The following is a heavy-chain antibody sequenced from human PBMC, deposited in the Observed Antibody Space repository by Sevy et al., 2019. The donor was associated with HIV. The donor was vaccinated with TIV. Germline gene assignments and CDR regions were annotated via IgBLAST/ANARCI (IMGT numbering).Heavy chain of an antibody. CDR2: ISSNGGST. CDR3: VNGGCSGGSCYYYYGMDV. J-gene: IGHJ6*02. V-gene: IGHV3-64D*06. D-gene: IGHD2-15*01. CDR1: GFTFSSYA. Sequence: GGSLRLSCSASGFTFSSYAMHWVRQAPGKGLEYVSAISSNGGSTYYADSVKDRFTISRDNSKNTLYLQMSSLRAEDTAVYYCVNGGCSGGSCYYYYGMDVWGQGTTVTVSS.